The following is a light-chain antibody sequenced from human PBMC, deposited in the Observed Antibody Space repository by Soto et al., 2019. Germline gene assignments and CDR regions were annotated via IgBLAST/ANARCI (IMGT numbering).Light chain of an antibody. Sequence: QSVLTQPPSASGTPGQRVTISCSGSSSNIGSNYVYWYQQLPGTAPKLLIYRNNQRPSGVPDRFSGSKSVTSASLAISGLRSEDEADYYCAAWDDSLSALYVFGTGTKLTVL. J-gene: IGLJ1*01. V-gene: IGLV1-47*01. CDR3: AAWDDSLSALYV. CDR1: SSNIGSNY. CDR2: RNN.